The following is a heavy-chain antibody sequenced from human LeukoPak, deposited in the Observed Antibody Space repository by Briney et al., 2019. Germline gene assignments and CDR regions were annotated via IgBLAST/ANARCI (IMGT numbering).Heavy chain of an antibody. CDR2: IRSKAYGGTT. J-gene: IGHJ4*02. CDR1: GFTFGDYA. CDR3: TRDQTPYY. V-gene: IGHV3-49*04. Sequence: GGSLRLSCTASGFTFGDYAMTWVRQAPGKGLEWVGFIRSKAYGGTTEYAASVKGRFTISRDDSKGIAYLQMNSLKTEDTAVYYCTRDQTPYYWGQGTLVTVSS.